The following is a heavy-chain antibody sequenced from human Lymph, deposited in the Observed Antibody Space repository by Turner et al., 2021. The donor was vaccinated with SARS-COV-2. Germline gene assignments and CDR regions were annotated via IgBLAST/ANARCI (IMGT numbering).Heavy chain of an antibody. CDR1: GGTFSSSA. J-gene: IGHJ6*02. CDR2: FLPLLAKG. CDR3: SRIAAPGMGGGVHYYYYAMDV. D-gene: IGHD6-13*01. V-gene: IGHV1-69*10. Sequence: QVQLVQSGAEVKKPGSSVKVSCKASGGTFSSSAISWVRQAPGQGLGGVGGFLPLLAKGNHGQKVQGRVKITAEKTTSTASMELRRLRSEDTAVYFCSRIAAPGMGGGVHYYYYAMDVWGQGTTVTVSS.